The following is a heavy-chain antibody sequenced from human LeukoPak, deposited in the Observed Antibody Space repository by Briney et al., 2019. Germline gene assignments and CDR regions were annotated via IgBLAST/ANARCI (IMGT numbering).Heavy chain of an antibody. D-gene: IGHD3-22*01. CDR3: ARDRPNYYGSDGHYYRRDGDY. CDR1: GFTFSIYA. CDR2: ITSRGEST. V-gene: IGHV3-23*01. J-gene: IGHJ4*02. Sequence: GGSLRLSCAASGFTFSIYAMSWVRQAPGQGLQWVSSITSRGESTWYVDSVKGRFTITRDNSENTLYLQMHSLRAEDTAVYYCARDRPNYYGSDGHYYRRDGDYWGRGTLVSVSS.